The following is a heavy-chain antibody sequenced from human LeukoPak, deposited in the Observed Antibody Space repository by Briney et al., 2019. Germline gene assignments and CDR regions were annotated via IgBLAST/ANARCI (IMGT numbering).Heavy chain of an antibody. D-gene: IGHD3-10*01. CDR2: IIPIFGTA. CDR1: GGTFSSYA. CDR3: AKDSLLWFGELRYYFDY. Sequence: RASVKVSCKASGGTFSSYAISWVRQAPGQGLEWMGGIIPIFGTANYAQKFQGRVTITADKSTSTAYMELSSLRSEDTAVYYCAKDSLLWFGELRYYFDYWGQGTLVTVSS. V-gene: IGHV1-69*06. J-gene: IGHJ4*02.